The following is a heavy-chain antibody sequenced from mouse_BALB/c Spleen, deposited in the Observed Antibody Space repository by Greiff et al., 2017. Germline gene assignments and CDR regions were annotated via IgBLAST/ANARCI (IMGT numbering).Heavy chain of an antibody. CDR3: ARLGNSFDY. CDR1: GYSITSDYA. J-gene: IGHJ2*01. Sequence: EVKLVESGPGLVKPSQSLSLTCTVTGYSITSDYAWNWIRQFPGNKLEWMGYISYSGSTSYNPSLKSRISITRDTSKNQFFLQLNSVTTEDTATYYCARLGNSFDYWGQGTTLTVSS. CDR2: ISYSGST. D-gene: IGHD1-1*02. V-gene: IGHV3-2*02.